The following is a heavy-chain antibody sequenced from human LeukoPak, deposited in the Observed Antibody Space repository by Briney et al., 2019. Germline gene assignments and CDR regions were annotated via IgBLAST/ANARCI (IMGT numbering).Heavy chain of an antibody. CDR2: IIPRLDIA. J-gene: IGHJ4*02. CDR3: AREWYDILTGYQGFQLDY. Sequence: SVKVSCKASGGTFSSYAISWVRQAPGHGLEWMGRIIPRLDIANSAQSFQGRVTITADKSTSTAYMELSSLRSDDTAVYYCAREWYDILTGYQGFQLDYWGQGSLVTVSS. CDR1: GGTFSSYA. V-gene: IGHV1-69*04. D-gene: IGHD3-9*01.